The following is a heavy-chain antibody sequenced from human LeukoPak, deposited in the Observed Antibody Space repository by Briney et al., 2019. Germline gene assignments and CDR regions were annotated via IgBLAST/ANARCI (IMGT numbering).Heavy chain of an antibody. J-gene: IGHJ4*02. V-gene: IGHV4-34*01. CDR3: ARGIAVAGPGDY. Sequence: SETLSLTCAVYGGSFSGYYWSWIRQPPGKGLEWIGEINHSGSTNYNPSLKSRVTISVDTSKNQFSLKLSSVIAADTAVYYCARGIAVAGPGDYWGQGTLVTVSS. D-gene: IGHD6-19*01. CDR2: INHSGST. CDR1: GGSFSGYY.